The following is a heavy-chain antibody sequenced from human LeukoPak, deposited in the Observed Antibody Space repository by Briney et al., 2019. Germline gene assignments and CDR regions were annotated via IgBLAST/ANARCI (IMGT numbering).Heavy chain of an antibody. V-gene: IGHV1-18*01. CDR3: AVTYYSESSGYYNAFDI. CDR2: INGYNGNT. D-gene: IGHD3-22*01. CDR1: GYTFTSYG. J-gene: IGHJ3*02. Sequence: GASVKVSCKASGYTFTSYGISWVRQAPGQGLEWMGWINGYNGNTNYAQKLQDRVTMTTDTSTSTAYMGLRSLRSDDTAVYYCAVTYYSESSGYYNAFDIWGQGTMVTVSS.